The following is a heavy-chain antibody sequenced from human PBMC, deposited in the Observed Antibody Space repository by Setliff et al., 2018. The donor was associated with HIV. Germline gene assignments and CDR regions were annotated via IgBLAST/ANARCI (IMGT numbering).Heavy chain of an antibody. CDR1: GYSFTNYW. J-gene: IGHJ6*03. CDR2: IYPGDSDT. Sequence: PGESLKISCKGSGYSFTNYWIAWVRQMPGKGLEWMGIIYPGDSDTVYSPSFQGQVTISADRSISTAYLQWSSLKASDTAMYFCARGEHFSYSMDVWGKGTTVTVSS. V-gene: IGHV5-51*01. CDR3: ARGEHFSYSMDV.